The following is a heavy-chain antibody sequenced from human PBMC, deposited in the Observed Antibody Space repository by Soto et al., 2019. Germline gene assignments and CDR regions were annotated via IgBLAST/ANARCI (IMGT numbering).Heavy chain of an antibody. CDR1: GGSISSYY. CDR2: IHYSGST. D-gene: IGHD2-21*01. CDR3: VRGNSLFDY. Sequence: PSETLSLTCSVSGGSISSYYWSWIRQPPGKGLEWIGYIHYSGSTNYNPSLKSRVTISVDTSKNQFSLKLSSVTAADTAVFYCVRGNSLFDYWGLGTLVTVSS. V-gene: IGHV4-59*08. J-gene: IGHJ4*02.